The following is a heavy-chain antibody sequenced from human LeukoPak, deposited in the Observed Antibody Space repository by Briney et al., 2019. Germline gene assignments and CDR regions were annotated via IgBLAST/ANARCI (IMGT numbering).Heavy chain of an antibody. CDR3: AKDHGYSSFFDY. V-gene: IGHV3-23*01. Sequence: QPGGSLRRSCAASGFTFSSYAMSWVRQAPGKGLEWVSAISGSGGSTYYADSVKGRFTISRDNSKNTLYLQMNSLRAEDTAVYYCAKDHGYSSFFDYWGQGTLVTVSS. CDR1: GFTFSSYA. J-gene: IGHJ4*02. D-gene: IGHD5-18*01. CDR2: ISGSGGST.